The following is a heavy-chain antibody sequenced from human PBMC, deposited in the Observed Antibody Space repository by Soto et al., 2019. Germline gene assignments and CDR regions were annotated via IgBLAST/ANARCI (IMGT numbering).Heavy chain of an antibody. CDR2: IYHNGTT. CDR1: GGSIISTHW. Sequence: SETLSLTCAVSGGSIISTHWWTWVRQSPGKGLEWIGEIYHNGTTNYNPSLKSRLTISVDTSKNHFFLSLTPVTVRDTATYFCARGPQYWGPGKLVTVSS. V-gene: IGHV4-4*02. J-gene: IGHJ4*02. CDR3: ARGPQY.